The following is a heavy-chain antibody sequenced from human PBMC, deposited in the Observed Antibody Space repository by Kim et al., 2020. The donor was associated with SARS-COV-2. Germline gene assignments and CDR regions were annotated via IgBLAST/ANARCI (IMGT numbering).Heavy chain of an antibody. Sequence: SETLSLTCTVSGGSISSGGYYWSWIRQHPGKGLEWIGYIYYSGSTYYNPSLKSRVTISVDTSKNQFSLKLSSVTAADTAVYYCARAPGQWLAGGDYWFDPWRQGSLVNVYS. D-gene: IGHD6-19*01. CDR3: ARAPGQWLAGGDYWFDP. J-gene: IGHJ5*02. V-gene: IGHV4-31*03. CDR2: IYYSGST. CDR1: GGSISSGGYY.